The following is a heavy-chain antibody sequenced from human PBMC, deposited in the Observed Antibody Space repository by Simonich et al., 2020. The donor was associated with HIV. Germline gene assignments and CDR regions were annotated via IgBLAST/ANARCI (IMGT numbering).Heavy chain of an antibody. CDR3: AKDKGAYYGSGSPVY. V-gene: IGHV3-9*01. CDR1: GFTFDDYA. Sequence: EVQLVESGGGLVQPGRSLRLSCAASGFTFDDYAMHWVRQAPGKCLEWVSGISWNSGSISYADSVKGRFTISRDNAKNSLYLQMNSLRAEDTALYYCAKDKGAYYGSGSPVYWGQGTLVTVSS. J-gene: IGHJ4*02. CDR2: ISWNSGSI. D-gene: IGHD3-10*01.